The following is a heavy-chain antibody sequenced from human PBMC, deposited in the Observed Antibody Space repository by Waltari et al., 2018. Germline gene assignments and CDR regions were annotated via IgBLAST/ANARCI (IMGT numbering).Heavy chain of an antibody. J-gene: IGHJ6*02. CDR3: AKEWESDYYYYGVDV. CDR1: GFTFTNQA. Sequence: EVQLLESGGGLVQPGGSLKLSCTPPGFTFTNQALTWGRRRPGKGVVWVSSMSLSVSRIYYTDSVKGRFTISRDNSKNTLYLQMNSLRAEDTAIYYCAKEWESDYYYYGVDVWGQGTTVTVSS. CDR2: MSLSVSRI. D-gene: IGHD1-26*01. V-gene: IGHV3-23*01.